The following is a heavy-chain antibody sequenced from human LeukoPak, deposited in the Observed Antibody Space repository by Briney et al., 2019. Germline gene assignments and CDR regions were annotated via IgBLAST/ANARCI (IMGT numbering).Heavy chain of an antibody. CDR2: ISSNGDST. CDR1: ELTFSSYA. CDR3: ARDHRTYGMDV. J-gene: IGHJ6*02. D-gene: IGHD3-16*02. Sequence: GGSLRLSCAASELTFSSYAIHWVRQAPGKGLEYVSVISSNGDSTYYANSVKGRFTISRDNSKNTLYLQMGSLRAEDMAVYYCARDHRTYGMDVWGQGTTVTVSS. V-gene: IGHV3-64*01.